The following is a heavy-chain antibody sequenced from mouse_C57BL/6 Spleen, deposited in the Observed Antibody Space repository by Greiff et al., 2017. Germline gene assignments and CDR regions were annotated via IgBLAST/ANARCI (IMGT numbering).Heavy chain of an antibody. CDR1: GYTFTDYE. V-gene: IGHV1-15*01. CDR3: TRYCDGGSYVPCAY. J-gene: IGHJ3*01. CDR2: IDPETGGT. Sequence: QVQLQQSGAELVRPGASVTLSCKASGYTFTDYEMHWVKQTPVHGLEWIGAIDPETGGTAYNQKFKGKAILTADKSSSTAYMELRSLTSEDSAVYYGTRYCDGGSYVPCAYWGQGTLVTVSA. D-gene: IGHD1-1*01.